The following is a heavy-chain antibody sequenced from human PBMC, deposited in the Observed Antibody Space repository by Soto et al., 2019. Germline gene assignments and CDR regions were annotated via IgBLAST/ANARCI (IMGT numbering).Heavy chain of an antibody. CDR2: ISAYNGNT. CDR3: ARFFVVATFQSFDY. D-gene: IGHD5-12*01. J-gene: IGHJ4*02. CDR1: GHTFTSYG. V-gene: IGHV1-18*01. Sequence: GASVKVSCKASGHTFTSYGISWVRQAPGQGLEWMGWISAYNGNTNYAQKLQGRVTMTTDTSTSTAYMELRSLRSDDTAVYYCARFFVVATFQSFDYWGQGTLVTVSS.